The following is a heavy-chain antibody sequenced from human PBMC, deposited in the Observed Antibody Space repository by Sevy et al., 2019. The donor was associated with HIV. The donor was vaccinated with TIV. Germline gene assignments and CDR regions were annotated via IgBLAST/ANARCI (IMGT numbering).Heavy chain of an antibody. Sequence: GGCLRLSCTASGFIFGDYGMSWVRQAPGKGLEWIAFFKSKIHGGTTENAASGKGRFTISRDDSKNIVYLQMSNLKTEDTAVYYCTRWSGSQSIFDYWGQGTLVTVSS. V-gene: IGHV3-49*04. CDR3: TRWSGSQSIFDY. CDR1: GFIFGDYG. CDR2: FKSKIHGGTT. J-gene: IGHJ4*02. D-gene: IGHD1-26*01.